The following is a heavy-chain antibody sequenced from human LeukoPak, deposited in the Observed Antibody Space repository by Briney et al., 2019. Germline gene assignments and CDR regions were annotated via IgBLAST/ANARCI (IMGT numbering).Heavy chain of an antibody. Sequence: GGSLRLSCAASGFTVNSNYMSWVRQAPGKGLEWVSIIYSGGSTHYGDSVKGRFTISRDNSKNTLYLQMNSLRAEDTAVYYCARANYEILTGYLYLDYWGQGTLVTVSS. CDR3: ARANYEILTGYLYLDY. CDR1: GFTVNSNY. D-gene: IGHD3-9*01. V-gene: IGHV3-66*01. CDR2: IYSGGST. J-gene: IGHJ4*02.